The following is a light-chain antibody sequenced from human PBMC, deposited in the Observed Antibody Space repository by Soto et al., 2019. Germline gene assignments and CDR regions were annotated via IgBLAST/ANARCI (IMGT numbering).Light chain of an antibody. CDR3: QQYNSYSKM. V-gene: IGKV1-5*03. Sequence: DIHITQSPSTLSASLVDIVTITCRASQSISGWLACYQQKPWKAPNLLIYKASTLESGVPSRFSGSGSGTEFTLTISSLQPDDFATYYCQQYNSYSKMFGQGTKVDIK. CDR2: KAS. CDR1: QSISGW. J-gene: IGKJ1*01.